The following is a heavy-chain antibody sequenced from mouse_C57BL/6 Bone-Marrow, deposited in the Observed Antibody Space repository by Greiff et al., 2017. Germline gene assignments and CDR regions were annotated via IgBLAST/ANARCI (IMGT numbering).Heavy chain of an antibody. V-gene: IGHV5-4*01. CDR2: ISDGGSYT. J-gene: IGHJ2*01. CDR3: AGDGVSFDY. Sequence: EVQLVESGGDLVKPGGSLKLSCAASGFTFSSYAMSWVRQTPDKRLEWVATISDGGSYTYYPDNVKGRFTISRDNAKNNLYLQMSHLKSEDTAMYYCAGDGVSFDYWGQGTTLTVSS. CDR1: GFTFSSYA. D-gene: IGHD1-1*02.